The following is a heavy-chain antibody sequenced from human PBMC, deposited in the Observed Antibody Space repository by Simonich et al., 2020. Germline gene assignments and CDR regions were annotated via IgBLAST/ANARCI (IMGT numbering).Heavy chain of an antibody. D-gene: IGHD6-13*01. CDR1: GYSISSGYY. V-gene: IGHV4-38-2*01. CDR3: ARVGYSNYYYYGMDV. CDR2: IYHRGST. Sequence: QVQLQESGPGLVKPSETLSLTCAVSGYSISSGYYWGWIRQPPGKGLEWIGGIYHRGSTYATPSLKRRVTLSVDTSKNQFSLKLSSVTAADTAVYYCARVGYSNYYYYGMDVWGQGTTVTVSS. J-gene: IGHJ6*02.